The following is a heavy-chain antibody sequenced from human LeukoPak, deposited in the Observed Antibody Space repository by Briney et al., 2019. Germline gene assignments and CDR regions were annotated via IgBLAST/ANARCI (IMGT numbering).Heavy chain of an antibody. D-gene: IGHD1/OR15-1a*01. J-gene: IGHJ2*01. V-gene: IGHV3-49*04. Sequence: GGSLRLSCTASGFTFGDYAMSWVRQAPGKGLEWVGFIRSKAYGGTTEYATSVKGRFTISRDDSKSIAYLQMNSLKTEDTAVYYCATNRGRFGEQYFDLWGRGTLVTVSS. CDR1: GFTFGDYA. CDR3: ATNRGRFGEQYFDL. CDR2: IRSKAYGGTT.